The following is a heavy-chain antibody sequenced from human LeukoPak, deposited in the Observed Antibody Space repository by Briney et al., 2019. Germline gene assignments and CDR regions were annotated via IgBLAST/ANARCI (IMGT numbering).Heavy chain of an antibody. CDR1: GGSISSSSYY. D-gene: IGHD6-13*01. Sequence: SETLSLTCTVSGGSISSSSYYWGWIRQPPGKGLEWIGSIYYSGSTYYNPSLKSRVTISVDTSKNQFSLKLSSVTAADTAVYYCARQTRTGIAAAEYYYYYYMDVWGKGTTVTVSS. CDR2: IYYSGST. J-gene: IGHJ6*03. V-gene: IGHV4-39*07. CDR3: ARQTRTGIAAAEYYYYYYMDV.